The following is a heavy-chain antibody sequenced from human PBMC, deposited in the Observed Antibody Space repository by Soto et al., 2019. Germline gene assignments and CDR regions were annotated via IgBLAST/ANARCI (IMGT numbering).Heavy chain of an antibody. V-gene: IGHV3-7*01. CDR1: GFTFSTYW. CDR2: IKQDGSEK. CDR3: ARVYPGSGWPYHYYGMDV. Sequence: GGSLILSCVASGFTFSTYWMSWVRPAPGKGLEWVANIKQDGSEKYYVDSVKDRFTISRDNAKNSLYLQMNSLRAEDSAVYYCARVYPGSGWPYHYYGMDVWGQGTTVNVSS. J-gene: IGHJ6*02. D-gene: IGHD6-19*01.